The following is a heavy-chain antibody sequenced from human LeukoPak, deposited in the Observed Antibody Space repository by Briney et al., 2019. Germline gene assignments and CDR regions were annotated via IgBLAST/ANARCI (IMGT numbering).Heavy chain of an antibody. CDR3: ARDRGSGSYSDAFDI. CDR1: GFTFSSYA. CDR2: ISYDGSNK. Sequence: GGSLRLSCAASGFTFSSYAMHWVRQAPGKGLEWVAVISYDGSNKYYADSVKGRFTITRDNSKNTLYLQMNSLRAEDTAVYYCARDRGSGSYSDAFDIWGQGTMVTVSS. J-gene: IGHJ3*02. V-gene: IGHV3-30-3*01. D-gene: IGHD1-26*01.